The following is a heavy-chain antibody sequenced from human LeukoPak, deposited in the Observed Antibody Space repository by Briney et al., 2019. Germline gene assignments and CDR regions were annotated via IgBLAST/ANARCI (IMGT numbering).Heavy chain of an antibody. Sequence: GGSLRLSCAASGFSFNDYYMIWIRQAPGKGLEWVSYISTSASTIYYADSVKGRFTISRDNAKNSLYLQMNSLRAEDTAVYYCVRVTRSPGNYFDYWGQGTLVTVSS. CDR1: GFSFNDYY. CDR3: VRVTRSPGNYFDY. CDR2: ISTSASTI. D-gene: IGHD1-14*01. J-gene: IGHJ4*02. V-gene: IGHV3-11*01.